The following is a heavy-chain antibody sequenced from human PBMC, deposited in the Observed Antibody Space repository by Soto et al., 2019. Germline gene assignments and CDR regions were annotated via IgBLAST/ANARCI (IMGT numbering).Heavy chain of an antibody. Sequence: EVQLVESGGGLVQPGRSLRLSCAASGFTFDDYAMHWVRQAPGKGLEWVSGISWNSGSIGYADSVKGRFTISRDNAKNSLYLQMNSLRAEDTALYYCAKDMSRGYSSSQFDYWGQGTLVTVSS. J-gene: IGHJ4*02. CDR1: GFTFDDYA. CDR2: ISWNSGSI. D-gene: IGHD6-13*01. V-gene: IGHV3-9*01. CDR3: AKDMSRGYSSSQFDY.